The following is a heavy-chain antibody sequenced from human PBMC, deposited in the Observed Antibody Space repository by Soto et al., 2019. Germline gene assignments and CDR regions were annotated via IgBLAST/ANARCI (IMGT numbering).Heavy chain of an antibody. D-gene: IGHD3-22*01. Sequence: SETLSLTCTVSGGSISSYYWSWIRQPAGKGLEWIGRIYTSGSTNYNPSLKSRVTMSVDTSKNQFSLKLSSVTAADTSVYSCARGPYYYASSGYSGFDYWGQGTLVTVSS. CDR2: IYTSGST. J-gene: IGHJ4*02. V-gene: IGHV4-4*07. CDR3: ARGPYYYASSGYSGFDY. CDR1: GGSISSYY.